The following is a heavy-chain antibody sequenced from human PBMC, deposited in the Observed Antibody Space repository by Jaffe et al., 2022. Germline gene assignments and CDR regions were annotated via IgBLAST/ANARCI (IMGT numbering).Heavy chain of an antibody. CDR1: GFTFDDYA. CDR3: AKDMGWETLIDY. V-gene: IGHV3-43D*04. Sequence: EVQLVESGGVVVQPGGSLRLSCAASGFTFDDYAMHWVRQAPGKGLEWVSLISWDGGSTYYADSVKGRFTISRDNSKNSLYLQMNSLRAEDTALYYCAKDMGWETLIDYWGQGTLVTVSS. CDR2: ISWDGGST. J-gene: IGHJ4*02. D-gene: IGHD1-26*01.